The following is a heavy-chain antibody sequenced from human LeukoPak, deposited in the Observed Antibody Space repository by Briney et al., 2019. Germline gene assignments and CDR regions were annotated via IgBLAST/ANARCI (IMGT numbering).Heavy chain of an antibody. D-gene: IGHD3-22*01. CDR1: GYTFTGYY. J-gene: IGHJ4*02. CDR3: ARLSRNYYDRVGYFDY. V-gene: IGHV1-2*04. CDR2: INPNSGGT. Sequence: ASVKVSCKASGYTFTGYYMHWVRQAPGQGLEWMGWINPNSGGTNYAQKFQGWVTMTRDTSISTAYMELSRLRSDDTAVYYCARLSRNYYDRVGYFDYWGQGTLVTVSS.